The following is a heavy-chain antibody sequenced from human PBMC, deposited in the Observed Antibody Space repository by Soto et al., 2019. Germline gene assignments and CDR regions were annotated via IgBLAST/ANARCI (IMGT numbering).Heavy chain of an antibody. Sequence: GGSLRLSCAASGFTFSSYWMHWVRQAPGKGLLWVSRINSDGSSTSYADSVKGRFTISRDNAKNTLYLQMNSLRAEDTAVYYCARGPPAWGCGMDVWGQGTTVTVYS. V-gene: IGHV3-74*01. CDR3: ARGPPAWGCGMDV. J-gene: IGHJ6*02. CDR1: GFTFSSYW. D-gene: IGHD3-16*01. CDR2: INSDGSST.